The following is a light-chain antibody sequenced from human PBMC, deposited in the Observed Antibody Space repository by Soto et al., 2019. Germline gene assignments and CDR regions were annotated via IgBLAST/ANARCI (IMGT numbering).Light chain of an antibody. V-gene: IGKV3-15*01. CDR1: QSVSSN. CDR3: QQYNNWPPWT. J-gene: IGKJ1*01. CDR2: GAS. Sequence: EFVLTQSAGTLSLSPCERATLSCRASQSVSSNLAWYQQKPGQAPRLLLYGASTRATGIPARFSGSGSGTEFTLTISSLQSEDFAVYYCQQYNNWPPWTFGQGTKVDIK.